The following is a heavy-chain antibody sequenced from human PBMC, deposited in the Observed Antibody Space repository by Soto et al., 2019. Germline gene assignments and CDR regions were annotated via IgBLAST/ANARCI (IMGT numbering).Heavy chain of an antibody. V-gene: IGHV3-23*01. CDR3: ASARTAFYPDYAYP. CDR1: GFTIVYLA. CDR2: ISGSGGAT. D-gene: IGHD4-17*01. Sequence: GFTIVYLAISRVIQATGKGLEWVSGISGSGGATYYTDSVEGRFTISKDFSKNTVSLQMTGLRVDDTAVYHCASARTAFYPDYAYPWGQGAQVTVS. J-gene: IGHJ1*01.